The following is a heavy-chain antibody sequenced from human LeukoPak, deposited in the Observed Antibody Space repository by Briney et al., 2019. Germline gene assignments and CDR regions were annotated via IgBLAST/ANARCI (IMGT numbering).Heavy chain of an antibody. Sequence: GGSLRLSCAASGFTFNNAWMSWVRQAPGKGLEWVGRIKSKTDGGTTDYAAPVKGRFTISRDNAKNSLYLQMNSLRAEDTAVYYCARGDCSSTSCYPYYYYYYYMDVWGKGTTVTISS. V-gene: IGHV3-15*01. CDR2: IKSKTDGGTT. D-gene: IGHD2-2*01. J-gene: IGHJ6*03. CDR1: GFTFNNAW. CDR3: ARGDCSSTSCYPYYYYYYYMDV.